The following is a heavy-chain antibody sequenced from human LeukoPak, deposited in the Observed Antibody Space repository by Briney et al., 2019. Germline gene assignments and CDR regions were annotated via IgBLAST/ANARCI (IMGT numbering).Heavy chain of an antibody. V-gene: IGHV3-21*01. J-gene: IGHJ5*02. D-gene: IGHD2-2*01. Sequence: PGGSLRLSCAASGFTFSSYSMNWVRQAPGKGLEWVSSISSSSSYIYYADPVKGRFTISRDNAKNSLYLQMNSLRAEDTAVYYCARDLVPAAISGDWFDPWGQGTLVTVSS. CDR1: GFTFSSYS. CDR2: ISSSSSYI. CDR3: ARDLVPAAISGDWFDP.